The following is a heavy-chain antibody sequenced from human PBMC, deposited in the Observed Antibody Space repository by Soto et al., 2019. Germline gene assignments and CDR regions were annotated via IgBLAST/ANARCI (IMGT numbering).Heavy chain of an antibody. Sequence: EMQLVESGGGLVQPGRSLRLSCAVSGFTFENFALHWVRQAPGKGLEWVSGIDWNSGTIAYADSVKGRFTLSRDSATSSLYLHLDGLRPENMTFYYCAKAPKVVNQWLDPLGQGTLVTVSS. V-gene: IGHV3-9*03. CDR2: IDWNSGTI. CDR1: GFTFENFA. CDR3: AKAPKVVNQWLDP. D-gene: IGHD2-15*01. J-gene: IGHJ5*02.